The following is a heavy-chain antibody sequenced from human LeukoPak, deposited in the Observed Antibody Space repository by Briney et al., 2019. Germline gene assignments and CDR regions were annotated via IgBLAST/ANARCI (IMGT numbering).Heavy chain of an antibody. CDR3: AKAPALIVGATRGDFDY. CDR2: ISGSGGST. CDR1: GFTFSSYA. D-gene: IGHD1-26*01. J-gene: IGHJ4*02. Sequence: GGSLRLSCAASGFTFSSYAMSWVRQAPGKGLEWVSAISGSGGSTYYADSVKGRFTISRDNSKNTLYLQMNSLRAEDTAVYYCAKAPALIVGATRGDFDYWGQGTLVTVSS. V-gene: IGHV3-23*01.